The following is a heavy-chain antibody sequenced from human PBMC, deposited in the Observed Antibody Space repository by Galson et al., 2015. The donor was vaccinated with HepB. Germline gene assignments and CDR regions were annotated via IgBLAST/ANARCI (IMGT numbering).Heavy chain of an antibody. Sequence: SLRLSCAASGFTFSSYAMSWVRQAPGKGLEWVSAISGSGGSTYYADSVKGRFTISRDNSKNTLYLQMNSLRAEDTAVYYCADYWGYRRNRETKSYFDYWCQLTLVTVSS. J-gene: IGHJ4*02. D-gene: IGHD3-16*01. V-gene: IGHV3-23*01. CDR2: ISGSGGST. CDR3: ADYWGYRRNRETKSYFDY. CDR1: GFTFSSYA.